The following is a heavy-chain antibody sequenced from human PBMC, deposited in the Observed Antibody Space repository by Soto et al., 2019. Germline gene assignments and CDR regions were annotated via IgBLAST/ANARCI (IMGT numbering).Heavy chain of an antibody. D-gene: IGHD3-3*01. CDR3: ARDSRGGASLH. Sequence: EVQLVETGGDLIQPGGSLRLSCAASGFTVISNYMSWVRQAPGKGLEWVGVIHSGGNTYYAAYVMGRFTISRDNSKNTLYLQMNSLGDEYTAVYYCARDSRGGASLHWGQGTLVTVSS. CDR1: GFTVISNY. J-gene: IGHJ4*02. CDR2: IHSGGNT. V-gene: IGHV3-53*02.